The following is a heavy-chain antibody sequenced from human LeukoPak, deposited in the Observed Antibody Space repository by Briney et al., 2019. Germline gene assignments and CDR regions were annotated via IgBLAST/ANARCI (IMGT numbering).Heavy chain of an antibody. V-gene: IGHV4-4*07. J-gene: IGHJ6*02. D-gene: IGHD3-9*01. CDR2: VFSRGTT. CDR3: ATGRYDNLTGHLARLDV. CDR1: GGSIKSFY. Sequence: SETLSLTCTVSGGSIKSFYWSWIRQPAGKGLEWVGRVFSRGTTNYNPSLKSRVTVSLDTSKNQFSLKLSSVTAADTAVYYCATGRYDNLTGHLARLDVWGQGTTVIVSS.